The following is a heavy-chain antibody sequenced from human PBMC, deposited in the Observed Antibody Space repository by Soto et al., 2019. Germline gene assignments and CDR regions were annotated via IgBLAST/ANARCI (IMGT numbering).Heavy chain of an antibody. CDR1: GGTFSTST. Sequence: SVKVSCKASGGTFSTSTFTWVRQAPGQGLVLMGRTIPLLNVADYAQDFQGRLTITADRSTSTTYMELTSLTSKDTAVYYCARDSPIGSTFSGYDAIDSWGQGTLVTVSS. CDR3: ARDSPIGSTFSGYDAIDS. V-gene: IGHV1-69*04. J-gene: IGHJ4*02. CDR2: TIPLLNVA. D-gene: IGHD5-12*01.